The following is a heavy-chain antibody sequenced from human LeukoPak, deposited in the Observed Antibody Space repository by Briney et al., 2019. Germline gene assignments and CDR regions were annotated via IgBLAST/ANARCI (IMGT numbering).Heavy chain of an antibody. CDR3: ARDRESWLQSAFDY. CDR1: GFTFSSYA. Sequence: GGSLRLSCAASGFTFSSYAMHWVRQAPGKGLEWVAVISYDGSNKYYADSVKGRFTISRDNSKNTLYLQMNSLRAEDTAVYYCARDRESWLQSAFDYWGQGTLVTVSS. V-gene: IGHV3-30-3*01. D-gene: IGHD5-24*01. CDR2: ISYDGSNK. J-gene: IGHJ4*02.